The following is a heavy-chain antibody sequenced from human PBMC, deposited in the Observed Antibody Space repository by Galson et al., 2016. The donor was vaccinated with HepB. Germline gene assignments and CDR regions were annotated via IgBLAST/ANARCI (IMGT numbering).Heavy chain of an antibody. CDR1: GYTFTTYW. V-gene: IGHV5-10-1*01. J-gene: IGHJ4*02. CDR2: IDPSDYDT. Sequence: QSGAEVKKPGESLKIFCKASGYTFTTYWITWVRQVPGKGLEWVGRIDPSDYDTNYNPSFFGQVTISTDRSICTAYFQWSSLKASDSAIYYCARQGRYHFESKGDYWGPGTLVTVSS. D-gene: IGHD3-3*02. CDR3: ARQGRYHFESKGDY.